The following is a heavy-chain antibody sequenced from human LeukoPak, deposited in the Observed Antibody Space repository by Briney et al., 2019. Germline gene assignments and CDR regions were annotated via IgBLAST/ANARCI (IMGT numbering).Heavy chain of an antibody. Sequence: PGGSLRLSCAASGFTFSSYAMHWVRQAPGKGLEWVAVISYDGSNKYYADSVKGRFTISRDNSKNTPYLQMNSLRAEDTAVYYCARDRASGSYQLFDYWGQGTLVTVSS. V-gene: IGHV3-30*04. CDR3: ARDRASGSYQLFDY. CDR1: GFTFSSYA. J-gene: IGHJ4*02. D-gene: IGHD1-26*01. CDR2: ISYDGSNK.